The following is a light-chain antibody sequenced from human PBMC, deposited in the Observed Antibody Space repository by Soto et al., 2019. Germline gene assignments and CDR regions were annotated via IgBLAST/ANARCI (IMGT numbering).Light chain of an antibody. V-gene: IGKV1-9*01. CDR2: TAS. J-gene: IGKJ1*01. CDR1: QAISSS. CDR3: QQLNGYPPWT. Sequence: DIQLTQSPSFLSASVGDRVTITCRASQAISSSLAWYQQKPGKAPKLLIYTASTLQSGVPSRFSGSGSGTEFTLTISRLQPEDFAIYYGQQLNGYPPWTFGQGNKVDVK.